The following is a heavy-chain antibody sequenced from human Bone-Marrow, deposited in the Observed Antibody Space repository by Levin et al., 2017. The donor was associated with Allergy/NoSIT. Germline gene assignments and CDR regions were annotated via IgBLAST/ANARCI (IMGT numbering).Heavy chain of an antibody. V-gene: IGHV3-30*18. CDR3: AKGKVDRCSSGSCFHRGDY. D-gene: IGHD6-19*01. CDR1: GFIFRRSA. CDR2: ISYDGSTT. Sequence: SCAASGFIFRRSAIHWVRQAPGKGLEWLALISYDGSTTYYSDSVKGRFTISRDNAMNTMHLQMNSLKVDDTAIYFCAKGKVDRCSSGSCFHRGDYWREGAQVTVFS. J-gene: IGHJ4*02.